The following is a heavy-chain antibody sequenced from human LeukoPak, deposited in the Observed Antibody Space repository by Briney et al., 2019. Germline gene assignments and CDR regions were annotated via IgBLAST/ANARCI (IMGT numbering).Heavy chain of an antibody. CDR1: GGSFSGYY. CDR3: ARDWYYDRENGMDV. Sequence: PSETLSLTCAVYGGSFSGYYWSWIRQPPGKGLEWIGEINHSGSTNYNPSLKSRVTISVDTSKNQFSLKLSSVTAEDTAVYYCARDWYYDRENGMDVWGQGTTVTVSS. V-gene: IGHV4-34*01. D-gene: IGHD3-22*01. J-gene: IGHJ6*02. CDR2: INHSGST.